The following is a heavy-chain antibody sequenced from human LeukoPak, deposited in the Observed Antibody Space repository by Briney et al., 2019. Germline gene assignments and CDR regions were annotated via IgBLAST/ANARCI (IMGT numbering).Heavy chain of an antibody. D-gene: IGHD3-16*02. J-gene: IGHJ6*02. CDR1: GGSISSYY. CDR3: ARLVPPLRLGGLSLAGDYGMDV. V-gene: IGHV4-59*08. Sequence: SETLSLTCTVSGGSISSYYWSWIRQPPGKGLEWIGYIYYSGSTNYNPSLKSRVTISVDTSKNQFSLKLSSVTAADTAVYYCARLVPPLRLGGLSLAGDYGMDVWGQGTTVTDSS. CDR2: IYYSGST.